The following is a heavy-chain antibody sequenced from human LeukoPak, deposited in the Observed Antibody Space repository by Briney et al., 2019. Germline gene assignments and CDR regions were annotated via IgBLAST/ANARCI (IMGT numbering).Heavy chain of an antibody. J-gene: IGHJ6*02. Sequence: GASVKVSCKASGYTFTCYYMHWVRQAPGQGLEWMGWINPNSGGTNYAQKFQGRVTMTRDTSISAAYMELSRLRSDDTAVYYCARVARAYYYGMDVWGQGTTVTVSS. CDR1: GYTFTCYY. CDR3: ARVARAYYYGMDV. V-gene: IGHV1-2*02. CDR2: INPNSGGT.